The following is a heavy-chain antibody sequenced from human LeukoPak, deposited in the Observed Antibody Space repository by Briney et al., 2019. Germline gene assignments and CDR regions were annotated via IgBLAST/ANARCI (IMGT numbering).Heavy chain of an antibody. CDR1: GFTFSNYN. J-gene: IGHJ4*02. Sequence: PGGSLRLSCAASGFTFSNYNMNWVRHAPGKGLEWVSSITSSSNYIFYADSVKGRFTISRDNAKNSLYLQMDSLRAEDTALYYCAREDYGSGSYFDYWSQGTLVTVSS. CDR3: AREDYGSGSYFDY. D-gene: IGHD3-10*01. V-gene: IGHV3-21*04. CDR2: ITSSSNYI.